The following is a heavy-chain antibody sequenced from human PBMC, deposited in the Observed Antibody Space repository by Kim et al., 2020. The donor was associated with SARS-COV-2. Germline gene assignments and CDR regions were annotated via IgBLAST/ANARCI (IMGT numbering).Heavy chain of an antibody. V-gene: IGHV3-73*01. CDR2: IRSKANSYAT. D-gene: IGHD3-10*01. CDR3: TSRMGLPSYGSGGYYPPSYYYDYGMDV. J-gene: IGHJ6*02. Sequence: GGSLRLSCAASGFTFSGSAMHWVRQASGKGLEWVGRIRSKANSYATAYAASVKGRFTISRDDSKNTSYLQMNSLKTEYTAVYYCTSRMGLPSYGSGGYYPPSYYYDYGMDVWGQGTTVTVSS. CDR1: GFTFSGSA.